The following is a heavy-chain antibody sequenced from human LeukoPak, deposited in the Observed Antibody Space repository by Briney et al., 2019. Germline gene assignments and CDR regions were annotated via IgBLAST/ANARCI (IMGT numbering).Heavy chain of an antibody. CDR1: GFTVSSNY. D-gene: IGHD6-19*01. J-gene: IGHJ3*02. CDR3: ARHLYSSGWYYDAFDI. V-gene: IGHV3-53*01. CDR2: IYSGGST. Sequence: GGSLRLSCAASGFTVSSNYMSWVRQAPGKGLEWVSVIYSGGSTYYADSVKGRFTISRDNSKNTLYLQMNSLRAEDTAVYYCARHLYSSGWYYDAFDIWGQGTMVTVSS.